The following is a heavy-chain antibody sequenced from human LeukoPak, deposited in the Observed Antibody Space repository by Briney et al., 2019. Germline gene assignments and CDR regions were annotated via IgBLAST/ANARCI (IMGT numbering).Heavy chain of an antibody. Sequence: GGSLRLSCAASGFTFSSYAMSWVRQAPGKGLEWVSAISGSGGSTYYADSAKGRFTISRDNSKNALYLQMSSLRAEDTAVYYCAKDGNYDFWSVNSWDYWGQGTLVTVSS. J-gene: IGHJ4*02. CDR1: GFTFSSYA. D-gene: IGHD3-3*01. CDR2: ISGSGGST. CDR3: AKDGNYDFWSVNSWDY. V-gene: IGHV3-23*01.